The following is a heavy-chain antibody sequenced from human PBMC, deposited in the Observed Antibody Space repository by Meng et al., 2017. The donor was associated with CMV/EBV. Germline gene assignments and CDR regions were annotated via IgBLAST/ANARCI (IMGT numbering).Heavy chain of an antibody. CDR3: ARVRKWELLHRGYFDY. CDR2: ISSSSSYI. Sequence: FTFSSSSMTWVRQAPGKGLEWVSSISSSSSYIYYADSVKGRFTISRDNAKNSLYLQMNSLRAEDTAVYYCARVRKWELLHRGYFDYWGQGTLVTVSS. CDR1: FTFSSSS. V-gene: IGHV3-21*01. J-gene: IGHJ4*02. D-gene: IGHD1-26*01.